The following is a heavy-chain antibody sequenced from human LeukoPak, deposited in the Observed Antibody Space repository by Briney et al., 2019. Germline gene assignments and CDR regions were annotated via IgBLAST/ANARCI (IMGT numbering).Heavy chain of an antibody. V-gene: IGHV3-21*01. CDR3: AREGWNDAEAYDY. CDR1: GFTFSNAW. CDR2: ISSSSSYI. Sequence: PGGSLRLSCAASGFTFSNAWMNWVRQAPGKGLEWVSSISSSSSYIYYADSVKGRFTISRDNAKNSLYLQMNSLRAEDTAVYYCAREGWNDAEAYDYWGQGTLVTVSS. D-gene: IGHD1-1*01. J-gene: IGHJ4*02.